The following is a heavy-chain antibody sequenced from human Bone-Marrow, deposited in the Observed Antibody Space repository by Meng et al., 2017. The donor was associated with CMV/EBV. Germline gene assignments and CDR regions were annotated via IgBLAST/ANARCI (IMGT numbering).Heavy chain of an antibody. Sequence: EXQLVEXXXGLVQPGXSLRLAXAVSGFTLTRYWMHWVREVPGKGLEWVSRIDIDGRDITYADSVRGRFSISRDDAKNTLYLQMNSLRIEDTAVYYCARGVAETLGWEMGYWGQGTLVTVSS. CDR3: ARGVAETLGWEMGY. CDR2: IDIDGRDI. D-gene: IGHD1-26*01. J-gene: IGHJ4*02. CDR1: GFTLTRYW. V-gene: IGHV3-74*03.